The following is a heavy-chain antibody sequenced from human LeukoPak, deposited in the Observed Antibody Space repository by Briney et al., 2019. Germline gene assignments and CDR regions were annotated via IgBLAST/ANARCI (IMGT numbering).Heavy chain of an antibody. D-gene: IGHD2-15*01. J-gene: IGHJ4*02. CDR3: ARGCGGSPACYIIDY. Sequence: PGRSLGLSCAAPGFPFISHGMHWVRQAPGKGLEWVTMILNDGDNKKYVDSRKGRFVISRDNSKNTLYLQMNSLGAEDTAVYYCARGCGGSPACYIIDYWGQGTLVTVSS. V-gene: IGHV3-33*01. CDR1: GFPFISHG. CDR2: ILNDGDNK.